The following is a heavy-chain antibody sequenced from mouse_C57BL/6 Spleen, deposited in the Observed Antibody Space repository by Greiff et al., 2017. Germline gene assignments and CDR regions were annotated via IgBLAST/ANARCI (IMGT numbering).Heavy chain of an antibody. V-gene: IGHV1-22*01. Sequence: EVQLQQSGPELVKPGASVKMSCKASGYTFTDYNMHWVKQSHGKSLEWIGYINPNNGGTSYNQKFKGKATLTVNKSSTTAYKELRSLTSEDSSVYYCGGEVYDFDYWGQGTTLTVSS. CDR2: INPNNGGT. CDR3: GGEVYDFDY. CDR1: GYTFTDYN. J-gene: IGHJ2*01. D-gene: IGHD2-3*01.